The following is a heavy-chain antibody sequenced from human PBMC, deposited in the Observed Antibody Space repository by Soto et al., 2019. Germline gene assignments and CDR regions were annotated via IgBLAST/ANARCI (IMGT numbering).Heavy chain of an antibody. J-gene: IGHJ1*01. CDR3: ARMTTVTSPVGYFQH. D-gene: IGHD4-17*01. CDR1: GGSISSSSYY. V-gene: IGHV4-39*01. CDR2: IYYSGST. Sequence: SETLSLTCTVSGGSISSSSYYWGWIRQPPGKGLEWIGSIYYSGSTYYNPSLKSRVTISVDTSKNQFSLKLSSVTAADTAVYYCARMTTVTSPVGYFQHWGQGTLVIVSS.